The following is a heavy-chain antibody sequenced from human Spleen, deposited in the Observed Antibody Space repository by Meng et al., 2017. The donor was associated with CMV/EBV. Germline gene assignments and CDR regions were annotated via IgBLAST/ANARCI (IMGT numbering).Heavy chain of an antibody. CDR1: GFTFRNYW. V-gene: IGHV3-74*01. CDR2: INDDASSI. CDR3: VRVADCGDYGDF. J-gene: IGHJ4*02. D-gene: IGHD4-17*01. Sequence: ESLKISCAASGFTFRNYWMHWVRQVPGKGLVWVSRINDDASSITYADSVKGRFTISRDNAKNTLFLQMNSLRAEDAALYYCVRVADCGDYGDFWGQGILVTVSS.